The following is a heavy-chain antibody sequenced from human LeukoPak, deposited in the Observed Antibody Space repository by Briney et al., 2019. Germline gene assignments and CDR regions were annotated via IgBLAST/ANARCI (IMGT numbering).Heavy chain of an antibody. V-gene: IGHV4-59*12. J-gene: IGHJ5*02. D-gene: IGHD3-16*01. Sequence: SETLSLTCTVSGGSISSYYWSWIRQPPGKGLEWIGYIYYSGSTNYNPSLKSRVTISVDTSKNQFSLKLSSVTAADTAVYYCARDEKGAIDPWGQGTLVTVSS. CDR1: GGSISSYY. CDR2: IYYSGST. CDR3: ARDEKGAIDP.